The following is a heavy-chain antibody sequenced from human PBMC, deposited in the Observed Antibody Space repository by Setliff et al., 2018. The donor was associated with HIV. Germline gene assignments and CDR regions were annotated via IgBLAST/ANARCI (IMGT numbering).Heavy chain of an antibody. Sequence: MHWVRQAPGKGLEWVTFIASDVSKTHIADSVKGRFTISRDSSKNMLYLQMNSLSSEDTAVYYCARDQTGVAAAAFGGGSAWSDEGFDIWGQGTMVTVSS. CDR2: IASDVSKT. D-gene: IGHD6-13*01. V-gene: IGHV3-30*02. J-gene: IGHJ3*02. CDR3: ARDQTGVAAAAFGGGSAWSDEGFDI.